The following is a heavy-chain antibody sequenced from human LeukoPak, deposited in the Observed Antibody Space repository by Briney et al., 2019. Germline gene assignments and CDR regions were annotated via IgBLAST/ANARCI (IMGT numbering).Heavy chain of an antibody. CDR3: AKDIPAAGYLDP. J-gene: IGHJ2*01. Sequence: PGGSLRLSCAASGFTFNIYAMTWVRQAPGKGLGWVSGISSSGHSTYYADSVKGRFTISRDNSKMIMYLEMSSLRADDTAIYYCAKDIPAAGYLDPWGRGTLVTVSS. V-gene: IGHV3-23*01. D-gene: IGHD1-14*01. CDR1: GFTFNIYA. CDR2: ISSSGHST.